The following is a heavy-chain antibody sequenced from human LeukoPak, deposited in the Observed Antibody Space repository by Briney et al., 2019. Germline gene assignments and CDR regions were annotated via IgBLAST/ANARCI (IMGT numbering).Heavy chain of an antibody. Sequence: GGSLRLSCAASGFTFSSYAMSWVRQAPGKGLEWVSAISGSGGSTYYADSVKGRFTISRDNSKNTLYLQMNSLRAEDTAVYYCAKGNHRIAAAGSYFDYWGQGTLVTVSS. V-gene: IGHV3-23*01. J-gene: IGHJ4*02. CDR1: GFTFSSYA. D-gene: IGHD6-13*01. CDR2: ISGSGGST. CDR3: AKGNHRIAAAGSYFDY.